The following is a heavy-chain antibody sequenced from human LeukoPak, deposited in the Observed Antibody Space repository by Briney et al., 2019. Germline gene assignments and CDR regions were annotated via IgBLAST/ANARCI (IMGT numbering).Heavy chain of an antibody. V-gene: IGHV4-38-2*01. Sequence: SETLSLTCAISTYSINSDYHWAWIRQPPGKELDWMGSIYHTGRTYYNPAHKTRVTILLDTSSNKFSLRLSSVTASDTAVYFCARHVSGNLWYFDDWGQGTLVTVSS. CDR3: ARHVSGNLWYFDD. CDR2: IYHTGRT. J-gene: IGHJ4*02. CDR1: TYSINSDYH. D-gene: IGHD1-26*01.